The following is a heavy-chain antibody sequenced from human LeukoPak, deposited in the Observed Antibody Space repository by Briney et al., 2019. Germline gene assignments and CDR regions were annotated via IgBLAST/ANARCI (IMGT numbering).Heavy chain of an antibody. CDR3: ARESSGYFY. J-gene: IGHJ4*02. V-gene: IGHV3-21*01. D-gene: IGHD3-22*01. CDR2: ISSSSSFR. CDR1: VFTFSSYS. Sequence: GDSLRLSCAASVFTFSSYSMNWVRQAPGKGLEWVSSISSSSSFRYYADSVKGRFTISRDNAKNSLYLQMNSLRAEDTAVYYCARESSGYFYWGQGTLVTVSS.